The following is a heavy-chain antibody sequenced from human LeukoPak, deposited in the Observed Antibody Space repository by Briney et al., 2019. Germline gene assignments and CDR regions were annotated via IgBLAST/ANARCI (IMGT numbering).Heavy chain of an antibody. J-gene: IGHJ6*02. Sequence: ASVKVSCKASGYTFTSYAMHWVRQAPGQRLEWMGWINAGNGNTKYSQKFQGRVTITRDTSASTAYMELSSLRSEDTAVYYCARDGGARGSSSWYDDYYYGMDVWGQGTRVTVSS. D-gene: IGHD6-13*01. CDR1: GYTFTSYA. CDR2: INAGNGNT. CDR3: ARDGGARGSSSWYDDYYYGMDV. V-gene: IGHV1-3*01.